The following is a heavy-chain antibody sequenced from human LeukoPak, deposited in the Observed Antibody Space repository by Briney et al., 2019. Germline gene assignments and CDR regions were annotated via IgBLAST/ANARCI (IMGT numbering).Heavy chain of an antibody. CDR1: GFTFSNYH. CDR2: ISRSASTI. D-gene: IGHD2-15*01. V-gene: IGHV3-48*01. CDR3: ARDLVVVPASPYYFDY. J-gene: IGHJ4*02. Sequence: PGGSLRLSCAASGFTFSNYHMHWVRQAPGKGLEWVSYISRSASTIYYADSVKGRFTISRDNAQNSLYLQMNSLTAEDTAVYYCARDLVVVPASPYYFDYWGQGTLVTVSS.